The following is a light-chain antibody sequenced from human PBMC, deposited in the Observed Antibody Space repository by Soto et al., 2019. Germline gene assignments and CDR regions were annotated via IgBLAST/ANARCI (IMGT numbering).Light chain of an antibody. J-gene: IGKJ2*01. Sequence: ENVLTQSPGTLSLSPGETASLSCRASRGVGTSYLAWYRQKPGQAPRLLLYGTSNRATGIPDRYSGSGSGTGFTLTISGLEPEDVAVYFCQQYGRSPLFGQGTKLEIK. CDR1: RGVGTSY. V-gene: IGKV3-20*01. CDR2: GTS. CDR3: QQYGRSPL.